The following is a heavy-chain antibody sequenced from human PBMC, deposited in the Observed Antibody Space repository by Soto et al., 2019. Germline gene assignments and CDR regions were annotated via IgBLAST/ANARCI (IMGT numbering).Heavy chain of an antibody. J-gene: IGHJ4*02. Sequence: GGSLRLSCAASGITFSNYALSWVRQAPGKGLEWVSGISGSGRSTYYADSVKGRFTISRDNAKKTLYLQMDSLRVDDTAVYYCARDSSPYYDFWSGFYTYFDYWGQGALVTVSS. CDR2: ISGSGRST. CDR3: ARDSSPYYDFWSGFYTYFDY. CDR1: GITFSNYA. D-gene: IGHD3-3*01. V-gene: IGHV3-23*01.